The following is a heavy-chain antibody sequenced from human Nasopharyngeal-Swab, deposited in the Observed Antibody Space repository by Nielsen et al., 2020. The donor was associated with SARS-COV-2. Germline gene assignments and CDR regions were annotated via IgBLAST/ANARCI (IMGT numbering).Heavy chain of an antibody. D-gene: IGHD2-2*02. V-gene: IGHV3-23*01. CDR3: AKVIVVVPAAIQGIDAFDI. Sequence: GESLKISCAASGFTFSDYYMSWIRQAPGKGLEWVSAISGSGGSTYYADSVKGRFTISRDNSKNTLYLQMNSLRAEDTAVYYCAKVIVVVPAAIQGIDAFDIWGQGTMVTVSS. J-gene: IGHJ3*02. CDR1: GFTFSDYY. CDR2: ISGSGGST.